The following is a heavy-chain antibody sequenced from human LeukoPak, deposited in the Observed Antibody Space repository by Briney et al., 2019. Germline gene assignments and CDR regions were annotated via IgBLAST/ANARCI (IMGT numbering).Heavy chain of an antibody. CDR1: GFTFSNYY. V-gene: IGHV3-74*01. CDR2: INSDGRDR. D-gene: IGHD1-20*01. CDR3: ATFGFNWNLGY. Sequence: GGSLRLSCAASGFTFSNYYVHWVRQPPGKGLVWVSRINSDGRDRGYVDSVKGRFTISRDNAKNTVYLQMNSLRAEDTAVYYCATFGFNWNLGYWGQGTLVTVSS. J-gene: IGHJ4*02.